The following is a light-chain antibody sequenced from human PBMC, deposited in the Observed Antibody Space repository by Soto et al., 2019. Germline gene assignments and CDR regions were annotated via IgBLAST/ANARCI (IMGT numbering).Light chain of an antibody. CDR3: YHHARSP. V-gene: IGKV3-20*01. CDR1: QSVSSSY. Sequence: EIVLTQSPGTLSLSPGERATLSCRASQSVSSSYLAWYQQKPGQAPRLLIYGASSRATGIPDRFSGSGSGTDFTLTSSRLEHEDFSVYYRYHHARSPFGQGTRLEIK. CDR2: GAS. J-gene: IGKJ5*01.